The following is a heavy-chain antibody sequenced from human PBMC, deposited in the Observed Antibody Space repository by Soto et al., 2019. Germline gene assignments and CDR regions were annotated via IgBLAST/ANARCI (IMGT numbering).Heavy chain of an antibody. V-gene: IGHV4-31*03. Sequence: QVQLQESGPGLVKPSQTLSLTCTVSGGSISSGGYYWSWIRQHPGKGLEWIGYIYYSGSTSYNPSLKSRVTISVDTSKNQFSLKLSSVTAADTAVYYCARGYILTGPIDYWGQGTLVTVSS. CDR1: GGSISSGGYY. J-gene: IGHJ4*02. CDR2: IYYSGST. CDR3: ARGYILTGPIDY. D-gene: IGHD3-9*01.